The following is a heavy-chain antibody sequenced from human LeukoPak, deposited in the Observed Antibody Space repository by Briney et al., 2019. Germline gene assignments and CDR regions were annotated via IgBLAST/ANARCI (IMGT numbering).Heavy chain of an antibody. Sequence: GGSLRLSCAASGFTFSTYWMHWVRQAPGKGLVWVSRINSNGSSRNYADSVKGRFTISRDNAKNTLNLQMNSLRAEDTAVYYCARAPYYASGTYYYFYYAMDVWGQGTTVTVSS. CDR1: GFTFSTYW. D-gene: IGHD3-10*01. V-gene: IGHV3-74*01. CDR2: INSNGSSR. J-gene: IGHJ6*02. CDR3: ARAPYYASGTYYYFYYAMDV.